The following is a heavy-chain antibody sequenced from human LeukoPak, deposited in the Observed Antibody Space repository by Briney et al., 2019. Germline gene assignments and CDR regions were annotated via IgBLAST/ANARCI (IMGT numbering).Heavy chain of an antibody. CDR2: IYTSGST. J-gene: IGHJ6*03. Sequence: SETLSLTCTVSGNSISSGDNYWSWIRQPAGKGLEWIGRIYTSGSTNYNPSLKSRLTISVDKSKDQFSLTLSSVTAADTAVYYCARHYYYMDVWGKGTTVTVSS. CDR3: ARHYYYMDV. CDR1: GNSISSGDNY. V-gene: IGHV4-61*02.